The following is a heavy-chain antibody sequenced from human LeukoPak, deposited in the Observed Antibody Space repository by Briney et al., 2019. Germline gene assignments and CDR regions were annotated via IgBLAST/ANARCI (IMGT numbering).Heavy chain of an antibody. CDR1: GYTFTSYG. CDR2: ISAYNGNT. Sequence: GASVKVPCKASGYTFTSYGISWVRQAPGQGLEWMGWISAYNGNTNYAQKLQGRVTMTTDASTSTAYMELRSLRSDDTAVYYCASYSQDGNYAFDIWGQGTMATVSS. D-gene: IGHD2-15*01. V-gene: IGHV1-18*01. J-gene: IGHJ3*02. CDR3: ASYSQDGNYAFDI.